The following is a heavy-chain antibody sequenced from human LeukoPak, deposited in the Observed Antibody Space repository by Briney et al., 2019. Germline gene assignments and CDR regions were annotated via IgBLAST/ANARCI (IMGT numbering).Heavy chain of an antibody. CDR3: ARVRSSSWYDY. Sequence: GGSLRLSCATSGFTFSTSWMHWGRQGPGEGLVWVSRISSDGSTTTYADSVKGRFTISRDNAKNTLYLQMNSLRVEDTAVYYCARVRSSSWYDYWGQGTLVTVSS. J-gene: IGHJ4*02. V-gene: IGHV3-74*01. CDR2: ISSDGSTT. CDR1: GFTFSTSW. D-gene: IGHD6-13*01.